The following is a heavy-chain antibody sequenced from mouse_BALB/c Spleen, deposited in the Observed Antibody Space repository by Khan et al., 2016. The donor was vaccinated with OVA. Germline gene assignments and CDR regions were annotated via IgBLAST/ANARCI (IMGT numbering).Heavy chain of an antibody. V-gene: IGHV2-2*02. Sequence: QVQLKESGPGLVQPSQSLSITCTVSGFSLTTYGVHWVRQSPGKGLEWLGVIWSGGTTDYSAAFISRLSITKDNSKSQVFFKMNSLQANDTAIYYCAGNYEYDEGLAYWGQGTLVTVSA. CDR3: AGNYEYDEGLAY. CDR1: GFSLTTYG. CDR2: IWSGGTT. J-gene: IGHJ3*01. D-gene: IGHD2-4*01.